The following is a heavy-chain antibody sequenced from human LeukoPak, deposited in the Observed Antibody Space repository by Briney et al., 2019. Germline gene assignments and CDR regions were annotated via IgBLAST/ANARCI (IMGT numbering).Heavy chain of an antibody. CDR2: ISDSADTI. D-gene: IGHD3-16*01. CDR1: GFTFSDSY. J-gene: IGHJ4*02. CDR3: ARGGGDWGEGYFDY. Sequence: GGSLRLSCAASGFTFSDSYMSWLRQVPGKGLEWISYISDSADTIYYVDSVKGRFTISRDNAKNSLYLQMNSLRAEDTAVYYCARGGGDWGEGYFDYWGQGTLVTVSS. V-gene: IGHV3-11*01.